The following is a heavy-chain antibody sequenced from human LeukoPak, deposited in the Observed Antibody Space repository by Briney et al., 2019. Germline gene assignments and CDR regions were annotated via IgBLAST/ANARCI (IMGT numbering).Heavy chain of an antibody. CDR2: INGDGSTT. V-gene: IGHV3-74*01. J-gene: IGHJ4*02. D-gene: IGHD5-24*01. CDR3: LRGGQQYY. Sequence: GGSLRLPCAASGFTFSSSWMHWVRQAPGKGLVWVSRINGDGSTTSYADSVKGRFTISRDNAKNTLYLQMNSLRAEDTAVYYCLRGGQQYYWGQGTLVTVSS. CDR1: GFTFSSSW.